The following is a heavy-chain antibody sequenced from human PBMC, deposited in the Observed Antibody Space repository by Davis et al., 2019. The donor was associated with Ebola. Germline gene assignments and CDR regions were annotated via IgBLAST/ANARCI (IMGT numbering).Heavy chain of an antibody. J-gene: IGHJ4*02. D-gene: IGHD2/OR15-2a*01. CDR1: GYSFTSYW. V-gene: IGHV5-51*01. Sequence: GGSLRLSCKGSGYSFTSYWIGWVRQMPGKGLEWMGIIYPGDSDTSYSPAFEGQVTISVDRSISTAYLQWSSLKASDIAIYYCARQESLYGSSDYWGQGTLVTVSS. CDR2: IYPGDSDT. CDR3: ARQESLYGSSDY.